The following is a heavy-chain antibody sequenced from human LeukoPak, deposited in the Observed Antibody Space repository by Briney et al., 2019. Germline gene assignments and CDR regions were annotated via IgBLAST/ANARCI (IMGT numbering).Heavy chain of an antibody. Sequence: GGSLRLSCAASGFTFSGSAMHWVRQASGKGLEWVGRIRSKANSYATAYAASVKGRFTISRDDSKHTAYLQMNSLKTEDTAVYYCTRQYYDFWSGYRRGTHWLDRWVQGTLVTVSS. CDR1: GFTFSGSA. V-gene: IGHV3-73*01. CDR2: IRSKANSYAT. J-gene: IGHJ5*02. CDR3: TRQYYDFWSGYRRGTHWLDR. D-gene: IGHD3-3*01.